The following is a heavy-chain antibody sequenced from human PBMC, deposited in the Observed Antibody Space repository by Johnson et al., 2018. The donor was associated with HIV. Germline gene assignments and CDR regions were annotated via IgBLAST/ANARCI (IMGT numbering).Heavy chain of an antibody. J-gene: IGHJ3*02. D-gene: IGHD3-22*01. CDR2: ISYDGSSK. V-gene: IGHV3-30*04. Sequence: MQLVESGGGVVQPGRSLRLSCAASGFSFSDYAMHWVRQAPGKGLEWVAVISYDGSSKFYPNSLKGRFSISRDNSKNTVYLQMNSLRTEDTAVYYCARGITMIAVVKGDAFDIWGQGTMVTVSS. CDR1: GFSFSDYA. CDR3: ARGITMIAVVKGDAFDI.